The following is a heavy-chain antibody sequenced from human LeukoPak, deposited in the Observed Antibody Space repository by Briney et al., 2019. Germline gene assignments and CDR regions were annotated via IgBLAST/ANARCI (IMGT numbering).Heavy chain of an antibody. CDR2: TNYKSKWYN. D-gene: IGHD3-3*01. J-gene: IGHJ6*03. CDR1: GDSVSSNSAA. CDR3: ARESMLRFLEWYYYYYMDV. Sequence: SQTLSLTCAISGDSVSSNSAAWNWIRQSPSRGLEWLGRTNYKSKWYNDYAVSVKSRITINPDTSKNQFSLQLNSVTPEDTAVYYCARESMLRFLEWYYYYYMDVWGKGTTVTVSS. V-gene: IGHV6-1*01.